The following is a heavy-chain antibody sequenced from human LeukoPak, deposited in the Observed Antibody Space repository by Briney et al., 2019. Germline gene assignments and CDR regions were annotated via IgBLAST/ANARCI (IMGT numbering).Heavy chain of an antibody. CDR1: GGSFSGYY. V-gene: IGHV4-34*01. D-gene: IGHD6-19*01. CDR2: INHSGST. CDR3: ARGPTVAGTVDY. Sequence: PSETLSLTCAVYGGSFSGYYWSWIRQPPGKGLEWIGEINHSGSTNYNPSLKSRVTISVDTSKNQFSLKLSSVTAADTAGYYCARGPTVAGTVDYWGQGTLVTVSS. J-gene: IGHJ4*02.